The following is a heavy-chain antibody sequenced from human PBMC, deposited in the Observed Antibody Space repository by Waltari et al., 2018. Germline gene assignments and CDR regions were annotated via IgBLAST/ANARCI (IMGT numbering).Heavy chain of an antibody. CDR2: ISDDGSNK. Sequence: QVQLVESGGGVVQPGRSLRLSCAASGFTFSSYGMHWVRQAPGKGLEWVAVISDDGSNKDYADSVKGRFTISRDNSKNTLYLQMNSLRAEDTAVYYCAKLRIRDAFDIWGQGTMVTVSS. CDR3: AKLRIRDAFDI. V-gene: IGHV3-30*18. D-gene: IGHD2-15*01. CDR1: GFTFSSYG. J-gene: IGHJ3*02.